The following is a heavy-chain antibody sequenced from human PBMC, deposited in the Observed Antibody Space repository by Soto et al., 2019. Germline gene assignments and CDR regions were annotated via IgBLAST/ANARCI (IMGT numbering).Heavy chain of an antibody. CDR2: IKQDGSEK. D-gene: IGHD2-15*01. CDR3: ASESSGGSHSRAGWFDP. V-gene: IGHV3-7*01. J-gene: IGHJ5*02. CDR1: GFTFSSYW. Sequence: GGSLRLSCAASGFTFSSYWMSWVRQAPGKGLEWVANIKQDGSEKYYVDSVKGRFTISRDNAKNSLYLQMNSLRAEDTAVYYCASESSGGSHSRAGWFDPWGQGTLVTVSS.